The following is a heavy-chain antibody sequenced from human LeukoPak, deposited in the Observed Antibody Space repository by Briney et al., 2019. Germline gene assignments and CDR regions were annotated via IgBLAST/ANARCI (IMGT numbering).Heavy chain of an antibody. J-gene: IGHJ4*02. Sequence: PGGSLRLSCAAPGFTFSNYVMNWVRQAPGKGLEWVSSISTGSSYIYYADSVKGRFTISRDNAKNSLYLQMNSLRSEDTAVYYCAEWAGRGSPQFYGPLDYWGQGTMVTVSS. CDR3: AEWAGRGSPQFYGPLDY. D-gene: IGHD2/OR15-2a*01. CDR2: ISTGSSYI. V-gene: IGHV3-21*04. CDR1: GFTFSNYV.